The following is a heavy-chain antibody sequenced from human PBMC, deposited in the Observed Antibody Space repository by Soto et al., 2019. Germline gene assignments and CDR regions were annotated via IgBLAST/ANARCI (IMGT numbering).Heavy chain of an antibody. D-gene: IGHD1-26*01. CDR1: GFTFSSYG. V-gene: IGHV3-30*03. CDR3: ASLRWELLSVNAFDI. Sequence: GGSLRLSCAASGFTFSSYGMHWVRQAPGKGLEWVAVISYDGSNKYYADSVKGRFTISRDNSKNTLYLQMNSLRAEDTAVYYCASLRWELLSVNAFDIWGQGTMVTVSS. J-gene: IGHJ3*02. CDR2: ISYDGSNK.